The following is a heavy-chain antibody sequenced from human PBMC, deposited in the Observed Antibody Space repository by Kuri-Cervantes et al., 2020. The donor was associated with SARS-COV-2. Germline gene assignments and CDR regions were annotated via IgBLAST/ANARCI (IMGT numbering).Heavy chain of an antibody. CDR2: IYYSGST. D-gene: IGHD3-3*01. J-gene: IGHJ3*02. CDR1: GGSISSYY. CDR3: ARGKITIFGEKSFDI. Sequence: GSLRLSCTVSGGSISSYYWSWIRQPPGKGLEWSGYIYYSGSTYYNPSLKSRVTISVDTSKNQFSLKLSSVTAADTAVYYCARGKITIFGEKSFDIWGQGTMVTVSS. V-gene: IGHV4-59*12.